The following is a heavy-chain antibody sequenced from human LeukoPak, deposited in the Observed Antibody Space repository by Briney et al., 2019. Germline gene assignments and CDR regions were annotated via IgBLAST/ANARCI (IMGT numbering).Heavy chain of an antibody. D-gene: IGHD3-10*01. CDR3: ARDGGGSLD. V-gene: IGHV3-7*01. CDR2: IKQEGTEK. J-gene: IGHJ4*02. Sequence: GGSLRLSCAASGFTFRNSWMSWVRQAPGKGLEWVSNIKQEGTEKNYVDSVKGRFTISRDNARNSLYLQMNSLWAEDTAVYYCARDGGGSLDWGQGTLVTVSS. CDR1: GFTFRNSW.